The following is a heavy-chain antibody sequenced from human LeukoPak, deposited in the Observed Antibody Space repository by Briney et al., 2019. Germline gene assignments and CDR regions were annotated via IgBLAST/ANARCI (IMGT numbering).Heavy chain of an antibody. CDR2: ISGSGGST. CDR3: AKTYSSPLVASLGFDY. J-gene: IGHJ4*02. D-gene: IGHD6-13*01. CDR1: GFTFSSYA. V-gene: IGHV3-23*01. Sequence: PGGSLRLSCAASGFTFSSYAMSWVRQAPGKGLEWVSAISGSGGSTYYADSVKGRFTISRDNSKNTLYLQMNSLRAEDTAVYYCAKTYSSPLVASLGFDYWGQGTLVTVSS.